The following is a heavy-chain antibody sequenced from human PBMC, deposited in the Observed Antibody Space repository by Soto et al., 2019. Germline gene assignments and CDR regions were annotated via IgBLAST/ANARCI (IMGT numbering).Heavy chain of an antibody. CDR1: GYTFTGYY. Sequence: ASVKVSCKASGYTFTGYYVHWVRQAPGQGLEWMGWINPNSGDTYLAQRFQGRVTMNRDTSIGTAYMELRGLTSDDTAEYYCAKGGDIVAARTRVYLYIAMDGWGLGTTVTFS. V-gene: IGHV1-2*02. D-gene: IGHD5-12*01. CDR2: INPNSGDT. CDR3: AKGGDIVAARTRVYLYIAMDG. J-gene: IGHJ6*02.